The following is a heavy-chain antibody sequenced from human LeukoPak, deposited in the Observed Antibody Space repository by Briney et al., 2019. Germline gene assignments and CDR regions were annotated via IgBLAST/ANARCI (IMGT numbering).Heavy chain of an antibody. J-gene: IGHJ4*02. D-gene: IGHD3/OR15-3a*01. CDR1: GFTFSSYG. CDR2: IRYDGSNK. V-gene: IGHV3-30*02. CDR3: AKARDFQTQFDY. Sequence: GGSLRLSCAASGFTFSSYGMHWVRQAPGKGLEWVAFIRYDGSNKYYADSVKGRFTISRDNSKNTLYLQMNSLRAEDTAVYYCAKARDFQTQFDYWGQGTLVTVPS.